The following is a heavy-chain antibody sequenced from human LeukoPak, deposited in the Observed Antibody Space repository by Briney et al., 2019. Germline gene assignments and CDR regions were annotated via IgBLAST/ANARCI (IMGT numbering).Heavy chain of an antibody. CDR1: GDSVSSNSAA. Sequence: SQTLSLTCAISGDSVSSNSAAWNWIRQSPSRGLEWLGKTYYRSEWHNDSAVSVKSRITINPDTSKNQFSLQLNSVTPEDTAVYYCARGPGLRMGAFDIWGQGTVVTVSS. J-gene: IGHJ3*02. V-gene: IGHV6-1*01. D-gene: IGHD4-17*01. CDR3: ARGPGLRMGAFDI. CDR2: TYYRSEWHN.